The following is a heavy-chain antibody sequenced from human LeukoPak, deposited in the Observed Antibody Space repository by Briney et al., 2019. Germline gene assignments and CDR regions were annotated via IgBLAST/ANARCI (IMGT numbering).Heavy chain of an antibody. V-gene: IGHV4-34*01. CDR3: ATNTHPSDYYYYYYMDV. Sequence: SETLSLTCAVYGGSFSGYYWSWIRQPPGKGLEWIGEINHSGSTNYNPSLKSRVTIPVDTSKNQFSLKLSSVTAADTAVYYCATNTHPSDYYYYYYMDVWGKGTTVTISS. D-gene: IGHD4/OR15-4a*01. J-gene: IGHJ6*03. CDR2: INHSGST. CDR1: GGSFSGYY.